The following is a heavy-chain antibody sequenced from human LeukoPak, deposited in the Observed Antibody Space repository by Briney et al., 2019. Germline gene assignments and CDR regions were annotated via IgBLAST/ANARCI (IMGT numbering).Heavy chain of an antibody. V-gene: IGHV3-21*01. D-gene: IGHD1-7*01. CDR3: ARDIVTGTSRHMDV. J-gene: IGHJ6*03. CDR2: ISSSSSYI. CDR1: GFTFSSNS. Sequence: PGGSLRLSRSASGFTFSSNSMNWVGQAPGKGLEWVSSISSSSSYIYYADSVKGRFTISRDNAKNSLYLQMNSLRAEDTAVYYCARDIVTGTSRHMDVWGKGTTVTVSS.